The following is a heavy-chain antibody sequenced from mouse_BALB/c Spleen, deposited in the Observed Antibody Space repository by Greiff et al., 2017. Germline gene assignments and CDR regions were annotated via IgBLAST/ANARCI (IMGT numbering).Heavy chain of an antibody. CDR3: ALLRGDHYYAMDY. CDR2: IWGDGST. J-gene: IGHJ4*01. CDR1: GFSLTGYG. D-gene: IGHD1-1*01. Sequence: QVQLQQSGPGLVAPSQSLSITCTVSGFSLTGYGVNWVRQPPGKGLEWLGMIWGDGSTDYNSALKSRLSISKDNSKSQVFLKMNSLQTDDTARYYCALLRGDHYYAMDYWGQGTSVTVSS. V-gene: IGHV2-6-7*01.